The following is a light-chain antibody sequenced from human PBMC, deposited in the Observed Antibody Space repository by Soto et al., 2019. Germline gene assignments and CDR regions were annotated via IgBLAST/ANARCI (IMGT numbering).Light chain of an antibody. Sequence: QSVLTQSPSASGTPGQRVTISCSGSSSNIGRNFVSWYQQVPGTAPTVVIYNDNQRPSRVPDRFSGSKSGTSASLAISGLQSEDEADYYCAVWDDSLNGPVFGGGTKLTVL. CDR3: AVWDDSLNGPV. CDR2: NDN. CDR1: SSNIGRNF. V-gene: IGLV1-44*01. J-gene: IGLJ3*02.